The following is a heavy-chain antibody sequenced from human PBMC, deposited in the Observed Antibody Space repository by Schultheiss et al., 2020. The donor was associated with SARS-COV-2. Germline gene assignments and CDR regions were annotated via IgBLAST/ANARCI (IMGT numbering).Heavy chain of an antibody. CDR1: GDSIAGSTYY. Sequence: SETLSLTCTVSGDSIAGSTYYWAWIRQPPGKGLEWIASIHYSGTIYHNPSLKSRVTISVDTSKNQFSLKLTSVTAADTAVYFCARLWRNGGWYDSYFDYWGQGALVTVSS. D-gene: IGHD6-19*01. CDR2: IHYSGTI. V-gene: IGHV4-39*01. J-gene: IGHJ4*02. CDR3: ARLWRNGGWYDSYFDY.